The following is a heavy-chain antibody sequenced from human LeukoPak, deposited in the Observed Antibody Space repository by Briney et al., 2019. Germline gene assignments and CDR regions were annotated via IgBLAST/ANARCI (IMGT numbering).Heavy chain of an antibody. CDR2: INTNTGNP. CDR3: ARAGYSSGHGGFDY. Sequence: ASVTVSCKASGYTFTNYAMNWVRQAPGQGLEWMGWINTNTGNPTYAQGFTGRFVFSLDTSVSTAYLQISSLKAEDTAVYYCARAGYSSGHGGFDYWGQGTLVTVSS. J-gene: IGHJ4*02. CDR1: GYTFTNYA. D-gene: IGHD6-19*01. V-gene: IGHV7-4-1*02.